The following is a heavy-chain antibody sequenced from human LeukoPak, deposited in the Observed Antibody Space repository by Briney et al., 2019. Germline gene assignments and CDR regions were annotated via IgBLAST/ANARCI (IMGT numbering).Heavy chain of an antibody. CDR1: GFTLSTYA. V-gene: IGHV3-23*01. CDR3: AKDRAYPNDVFDI. D-gene: IGHD2-21*01. Sequence: GGSLRLSCAASGFTLSTYAMSWLRQTPGKGLEWVAATSSSDAGSYHADSVRGRLTISRDTSKNTVFLQMNSLRADDTAVYYCAKDRAYPNDVFDIWGQGTMVTVSS. CDR2: TSSSDAGS. J-gene: IGHJ3*02.